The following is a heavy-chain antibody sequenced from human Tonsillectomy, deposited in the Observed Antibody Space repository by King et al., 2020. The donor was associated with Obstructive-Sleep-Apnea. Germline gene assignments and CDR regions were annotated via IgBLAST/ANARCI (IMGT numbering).Heavy chain of an antibody. CDR1: GFTFSSYA. V-gene: IGHV3-30*04. Sequence: VQLVESGGGVVQPGRSLRLSCAASGFTFSSYAMHWVRQAPGKGLDWLAVLSYYGSNKYYAESVEGRFTISRDNSKNTLYLQMNSLRAEDTAVYYWARDSSGWYVSGGLHWGQGTLVTVSS. D-gene: IGHD6-13*01. CDR2: LSYYGSNK. J-gene: IGHJ1*01. CDR3: ARDSSGWYVSGGLH.